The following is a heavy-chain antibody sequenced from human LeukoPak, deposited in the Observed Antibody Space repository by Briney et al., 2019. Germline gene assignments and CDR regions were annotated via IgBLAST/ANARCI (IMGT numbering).Heavy chain of an antibody. CDR1: GYTFTSYG. CDR3: ARDVPAAPRNVAFDI. J-gene: IGHJ3*02. D-gene: IGHD2-2*01. Sequence: ASVKVSCKASGYTFTSYGISWVRQAPGQGLEWMGLINPSGSSTLYAQKFQGRVTMTRDMSTTTDYMELRSLRSDDTAVYYCARDVPAAPRNVAFDIWGQGTMVTVSS. CDR2: INPSGSST. V-gene: IGHV1-46*01.